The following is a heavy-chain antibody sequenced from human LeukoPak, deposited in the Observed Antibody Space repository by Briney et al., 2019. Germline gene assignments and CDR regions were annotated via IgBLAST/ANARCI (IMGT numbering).Heavy chain of an antibody. V-gene: IGHV3-9*01. CDR3: AKDRRVTIFGVVSHDAFDI. D-gene: IGHD3-3*01. J-gene: IGHJ3*02. Sequence: GGSLRLSCAASGFTFDDYAMHWVRQAPGKGLEWVSGISWNSGSIGYADSVKGRFTISRDNAKNSLYLQMNSLRAEDTALYYCAKDRRVTIFGVVSHDAFDIWGQGTMVTVSS. CDR2: ISWNSGSI. CDR1: GFTFDDYA.